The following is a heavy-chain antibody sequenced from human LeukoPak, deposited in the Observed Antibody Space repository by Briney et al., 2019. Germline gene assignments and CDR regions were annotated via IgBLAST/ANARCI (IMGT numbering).Heavy chain of an antibody. J-gene: IGHJ3*02. D-gene: IGHD4-11*01. Sequence: GSSVKVSCKASEGTFSNHAITWVRQAPGQGLEWVGGVVPVFAITDFAQKFQGRATFTTDETTSTAYMELSGLRSEDTAIYYCARVDPTLDPDAFDIWGQGTMVTVSS. CDR2: VVPVFAIT. CDR3: ARVDPTLDPDAFDI. V-gene: IGHV1-69*05. CDR1: EGTFSNHA.